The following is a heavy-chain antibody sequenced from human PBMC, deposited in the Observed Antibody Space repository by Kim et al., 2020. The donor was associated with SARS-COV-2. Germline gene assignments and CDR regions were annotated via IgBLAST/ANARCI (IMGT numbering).Heavy chain of an antibody. CDR2: ISWNSGSI. CDR3: AKERGYYYGSGSYNRYFQH. D-gene: IGHD3-10*01. J-gene: IGHJ1*01. V-gene: IGHV3-9*01. Sequence: GGSLRLSCAASGFTFDDYAMHWVRQAPGKGLEWVSGISWNSGSIGYADSVKGRFTISRDNAKNSLYLQMNSLRAEDTALYYCAKERGYYYGSGSYNRYFQHCGQGTLVTVSS. CDR1: GFTFDDYA.